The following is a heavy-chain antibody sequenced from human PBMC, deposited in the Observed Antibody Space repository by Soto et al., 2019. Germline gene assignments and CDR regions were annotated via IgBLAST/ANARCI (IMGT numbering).Heavy chain of an antibody. CDR2: INPDNGNT. V-gene: IGHV1-3*01. CDR3: ARGIATGQLDP. D-gene: IGHD2-15*01. Sequence: ASVKVSCQASGYTFTGHYIHCVRQAPEQGPEWMGWINPDNGNTKSSQKFQDRVIITRDTSASTAYMDLSSLRSEDTAVYYCARGIATGQLDPWGQGTLVTFSS. CDR1: GYTFTGHY. J-gene: IGHJ5*02.